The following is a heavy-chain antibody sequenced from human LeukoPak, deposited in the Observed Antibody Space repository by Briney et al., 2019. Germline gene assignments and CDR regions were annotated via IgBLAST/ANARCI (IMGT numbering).Heavy chain of an antibody. J-gene: IGHJ4*02. Sequence: PGGSLRLSCAASGFTFSSYAMSWVRQAPGKGLEWVSAISGSGGSTYYADSVKGRFTISRDNSKNTLYLQKNSLRAEDTAVYYCAKFDRGIAVAGTIDYWGQGTLVTVSS. CDR2: ISGSGGST. V-gene: IGHV3-23*01. CDR1: GFTFSSYA. D-gene: IGHD6-19*01. CDR3: AKFDRGIAVAGTIDY.